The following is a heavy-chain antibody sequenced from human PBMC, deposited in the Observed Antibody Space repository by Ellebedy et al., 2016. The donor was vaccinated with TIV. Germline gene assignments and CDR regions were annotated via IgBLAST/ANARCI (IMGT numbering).Heavy chain of an antibody. Sequence: AASVKVSCKASGYTFTSYYMHWVRQAPGQGLEWMGIINPSGGSTSYAQKFQGRVTMTRDTSISTAYMELSRLRSDDTAVYYCARGIYCSSTSCYVAGSYAFDIWGQGTMVTVSS. CDR1: GYTFTSYY. V-gene: IGHV1-46*01. CDR3: ARGIYCSSTSCYVAGSYAFDI. CDR2: INPSGGST. D-gene: IGHD2-2*01. J-gene: IGHJ3*02.